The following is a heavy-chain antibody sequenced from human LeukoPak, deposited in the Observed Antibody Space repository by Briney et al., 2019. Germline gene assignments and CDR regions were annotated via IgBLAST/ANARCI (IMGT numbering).Heavy chain of an antibody. CDR3: ARHSLVVVAVTDY. J-gene: IGHJ4*02. Sequence: GASVKASCKAFGYTFTSYGISWVRQAPGQGLEWMGWISGYNGNTNYAQKFQGRVTLTRDTSLSTAYMEVSSLRSDDTAIYCCARHSLVVVAVTDYWGQGTLVTVSS. D-gene: IGHD2-15*01. CDR2: ISGYNGNT. V-gene: IGHV1-18*01. CDR1: GYTFTSYG.